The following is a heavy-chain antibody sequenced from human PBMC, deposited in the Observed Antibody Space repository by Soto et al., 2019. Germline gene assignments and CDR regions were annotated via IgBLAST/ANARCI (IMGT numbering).Heavy chain of an antibody. CDR3: ARVGDIVGATEYFDY. V-gene: IGHV3-11*06. D-gene: IGHD1-26*01. CDR1: GFTFSDYY. Sequence: QVQLVESGGGLVKPGGSLRLSCAASGFTFSDYYMSWIRQAPGKGLEWVSYISSSSSYTNYADSVKGRFTISRDNAKNSLYLQMNSLRAEATAVYYCARVGDIVGATEYFDYWGQGTLVTVSS. J-gene: IGHJ4*02. CDR2: ISSSSSYT.